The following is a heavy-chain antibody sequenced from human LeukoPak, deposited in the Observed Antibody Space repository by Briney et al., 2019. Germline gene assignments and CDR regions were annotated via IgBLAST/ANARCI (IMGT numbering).Heavy chain of an antibody. CDR3: ASYSSSSGSNYYYYMDV. CDR2: IYHSGST. J-gene: IGHJ6*03. V-gene: IGHV4-38-2*02. Sequence: PSETLSLTCTVSGYSISSGYYWGWIRQPPGKGLEWIGSIYHSGSTYYNPSVKSRVTISVDTSKNQFSLKLSSVTAADTAVYYCASYSSSSGSNYYYYMDVWGKGTTVTVSS. CDR1: GYSISSGYY. D-gene: IGHD6-6*01.